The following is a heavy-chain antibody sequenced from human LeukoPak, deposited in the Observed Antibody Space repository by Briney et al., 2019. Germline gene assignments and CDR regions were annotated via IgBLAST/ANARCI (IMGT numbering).Heavy chain of an antibody. CDR2: INPNSGGT. CDR3: ARAPTVTTGDY. J-gene: IGHJ4*02. Sequence: ASVKVSCKASGYTFTGYYMHWVRQAAGQGLEWMGWINPNSGGTNYAQKFQGGVTMTRDTSISTAYMELSRLRSDDTAVYYCARAPTVTTGDYWGQGTLVTVSS. V-gene: IGHV1-2*02. D-gene: IGHD4-17*01. CDR1: GYTFTGYY.